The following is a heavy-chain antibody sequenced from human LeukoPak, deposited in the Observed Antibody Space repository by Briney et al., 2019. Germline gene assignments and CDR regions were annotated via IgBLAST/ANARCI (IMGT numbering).Heavy chain of an antibody. J-gene: IGHJ4*02. D-gene: IGHD6-13*01. Sequence: VQPGGSLRLSCAASGFTFSSYGMHWVRQAPGKGLEWVAFIRYDGSNKYYADSVKGRFTISRDNSKNTLHLQMNSLRAEDTAVYYCAKGGRYSSSLLDYWGQGTLVTVSS. V-gene: IGHV3-30*02. CDR3: AKGGRYSSSLLDY. CDR1: GFTFSSYG. CDR2: IRYDGSNK.